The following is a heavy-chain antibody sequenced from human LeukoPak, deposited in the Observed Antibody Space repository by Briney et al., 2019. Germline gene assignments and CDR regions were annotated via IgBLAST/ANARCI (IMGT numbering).Heavy chain of an antibody. J-gene: IGHJ6*02. CDR3: ARGRGYSSGWYEAGDYYYGMDV. CDR1: GDSVSSNSAA. D-gene: IGHD6-19*01. CDR2: TYYRSKWYN. Sequence: SQTLSLTCAISGDSVSSNSAAWNWIRQSPSRGLEWLGRTYYRSKWYNDYAVPVKSRITINPDTSKNQFSLQLNSVTPEDTAVYYCARGRGYSSGWYEAGDYYYGMDVWGQGTTVTVSS. V-gene: IGHV6-1*01.